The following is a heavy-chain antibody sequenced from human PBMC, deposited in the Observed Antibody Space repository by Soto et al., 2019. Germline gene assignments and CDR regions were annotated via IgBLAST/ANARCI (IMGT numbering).Heavy chain of an antibody. J-gene: IGHJ4*02. D-gene: IGHD5-12*01. V-gene: IGHV4-4*07. CDR1: GGSINTFY. CDR3: AREGSYSAYNFAHGIQLWSFDF. CDR2: IFSSGST. Sequence: SETLSLTCTVSGGSINTFYWSWVRQPAGKGLEWIGRIFSSGSTSFNPSLESRVAMSVDTSKNHFSLNLSSVTAADMAIYYCAREGSYSAYNFAHGIQLWSFDFWGQGALVTVSS.